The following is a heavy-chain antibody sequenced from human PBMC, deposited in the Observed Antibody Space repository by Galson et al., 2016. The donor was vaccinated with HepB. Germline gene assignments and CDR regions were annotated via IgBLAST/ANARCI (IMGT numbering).Heavy chain of an antibody. CDR2: IYYSGST. CDR3: ARAPRAVAGSCKLFDY. CDR1: GGSISSGGYY. Sequence: TLSLTCTVSGGSISSGGYYWSWIRQHPGKGLEWIGYIYYSGSTYYNPSLKSRVTITVDTSQNQFYLMLSCVTTADTAVYYCARAPRAVAGSCKLFDYWGQGTLVTVSS. J-gene: IGHJ4*02. V-gene: IGHV4-31*03. D-gene: IGHD6-19*01.